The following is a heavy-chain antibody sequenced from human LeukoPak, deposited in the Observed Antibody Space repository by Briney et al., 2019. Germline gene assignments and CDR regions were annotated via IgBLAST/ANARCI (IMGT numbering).Heavy chain of an antibody. J-gene: IGHJ4*02. CDR1: GFTFSDYY. V-gene: IGHV3-66*01. D-gene: IGHD2-15*01. CDR3: ARGQMEDIVVVVAAPPVYYFDY. Sequence: GGSLRLSCAASGFTFSDYYMSWVRQAPGNGLEWVSVIYSGGSTYYADSVKGRFTISRDNSKNTLYLQMNSLRAEDTAVYYCARGQMEDIVVVVAAPPVYYFDYWGQGTLVTVSS. CDR2: IYSGGST.